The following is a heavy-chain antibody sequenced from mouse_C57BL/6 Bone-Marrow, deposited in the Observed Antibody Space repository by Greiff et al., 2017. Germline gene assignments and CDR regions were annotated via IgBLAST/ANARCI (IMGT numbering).Heavy chain of an antibody. CDR2: INPGSGGT. Sequence: VQVVESGAELVRPGTSVKVSCKASGYAFTNYLIEWVKQRPGQGLEWIGVINPGSGGTNYNEKFKGKATLTADKSSSTAYMQLSSLTSEDSAVYFCARSTAYWGQGTLVTVSA. J-gene: IGHJ3*01. V-gene: IGHV1-54*01. CDR1: GYAFTNYL. CDR3: ARSTAY.